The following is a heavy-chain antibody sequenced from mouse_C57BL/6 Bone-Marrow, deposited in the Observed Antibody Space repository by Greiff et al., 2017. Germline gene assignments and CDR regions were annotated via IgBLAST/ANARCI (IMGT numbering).Heavy chain of an antibody. CDR1: GYTFTSYW. CDR3: AGYSNYVGGY. CDR2: IDPSDSDT. D-gene: IGHD2-5*01. Sequence: VQLQQPGAELVRPGTSVKLSCKASGYTFTSYWMHWVKQRPGQGLEWIGVIDPSDSDTNYNQKFKGTVTLNVDTSSISAYMKRSSLTSEDSAVYDCAGYSNYVGGYWGQGTTLTVSS. J-gene: IGHJ2*01. V-gene: IGHV1-59*01.